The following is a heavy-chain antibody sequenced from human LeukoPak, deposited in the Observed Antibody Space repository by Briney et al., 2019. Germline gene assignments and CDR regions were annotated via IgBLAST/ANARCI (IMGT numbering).Heavy chain of an antibody. CDR2: ISDSGDYT. D-gene: IGHD2-8*01. CDR1: GFTFSSYA. Sequence: PGGSLRLSCAGSGFTFSSYAMSWVRQAPGQGLEWVSVISDSGDYTSYADSVRGQFTISRDNSRNTLYLQMISLRPEDTAVYYCAKDTSIGKYCTNGVCSPFDYWGEGPLVTVSS. V-gene: IGHV3-23*01. J-gene: IGHJ4*02. CDR3: AKDTSIGKYCTNGVCSPFDY.